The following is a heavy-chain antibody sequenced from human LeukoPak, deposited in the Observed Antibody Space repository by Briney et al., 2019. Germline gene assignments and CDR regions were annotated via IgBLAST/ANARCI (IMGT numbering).Heavy chain of an antibody. CDR2: INSDGSST. Sequence: GGSLRLSCAASGFTFSSYWMHWVRQAPGKGLVWVSRINSDGSSTSYADSVKGRFTISRDNAKNTLSLQMNSLRAEDTAVYYCARAPHCDFWSGYRLFDYWGQGTLVTVSS. CDR3: ARAPHCDFWSGYRLFDY. V-gene: IGHV3-74*01. D-gene: IGHD3-3*01. CDR1: GFTFSSYW. J-gene: IGHJ4*02.